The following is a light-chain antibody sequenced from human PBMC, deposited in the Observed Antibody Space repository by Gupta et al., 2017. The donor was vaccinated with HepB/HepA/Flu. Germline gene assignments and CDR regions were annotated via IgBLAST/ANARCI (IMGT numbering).Light chain of an antibody. V-gene: IGKV3-20*01. CDR3: QQYGSSPLT. CDR2: GAS. J-gene: IGKJ4*01. Sequence: EIVLTQSPGTLSLSLGERATLSCRASQSVSSSYLAWYQQKPVQAPRLLICGASSRATSIPDRSSGIVXGTXFTLTIXRLEPEDFAVYYCQQYGSSPLTFGXGTKVEIK. CDR1: QSVSSSY.